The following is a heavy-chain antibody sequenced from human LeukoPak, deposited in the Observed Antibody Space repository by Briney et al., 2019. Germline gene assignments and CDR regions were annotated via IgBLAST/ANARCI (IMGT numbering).Heavy chain of an antibody. CDR2: ISAYNGNT. V-gene: IGHV1-18*01. CDR1: GYTFTSYG. D-gene: IGHD3-10*01. J-gene: IGHJ5*02. Sequence: ASVKVSCNASGYTFTSYGISWVRQAPGQGLEWMGWISAYNGNTNYAQKLQGRVTMTTDTSTSTAYMELRSLRSDDTAVYYCARTLTYGSGSYYNFGWFDPWGQGTLVTVSS. CDR3: ARTLTYGSGSYYNFGWFDP.